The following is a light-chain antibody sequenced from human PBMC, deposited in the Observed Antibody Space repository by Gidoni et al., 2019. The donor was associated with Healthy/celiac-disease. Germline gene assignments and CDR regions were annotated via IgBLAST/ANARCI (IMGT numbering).Light chain of an antibody. CDR3: QVWDSSSDHPYVV. Sequence: SYVLTQPPPVSVAPGKTARITCGGNNIGSNSVHWYQQKPGQAPVLVIYDDSDRPSGIPERFSGSNSWNTATLTISRVEAGDEADYYCQVWDSSSDHPYVVFGGGTKLTVL. J-gene: IGLJ2*01. CDR2: DDS. V-gene: IGLV3-21*04. CDR1: NIGSNS.